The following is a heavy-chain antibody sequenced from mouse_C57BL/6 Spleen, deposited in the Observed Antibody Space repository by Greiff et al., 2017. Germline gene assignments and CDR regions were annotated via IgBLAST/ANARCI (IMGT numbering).Heavy chain of an antibody. J-gene: IGHJ3*01. D-gene: IGHD2-1*01. V-gene: IGHV1-4*01. CDR3: SRGRDGNYQFAY. Sequence: VQLQQSGAELARPGASVKMSCKASGYTFTSYTMHWVKRRPGQGLEWIGYINPSSGYPKSNQKFKDKATLTSDKSSRTAYIQLSSLTSEDSAVYYCSRGRDGNYQFAYWGQGTLVTVSA. CDR2: INPSSGYP. CDR1: GYTFTSYT.